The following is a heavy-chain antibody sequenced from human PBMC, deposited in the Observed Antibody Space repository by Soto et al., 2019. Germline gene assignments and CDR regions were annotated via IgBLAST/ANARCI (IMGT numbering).Heavy chain of an antibody. CDR2: IYYSGST. J-gene: IGHJ5*02. CDR1: GGSISSYY. V-gene: IGHV4-59*01. D-gene: IGHD2-2*01. Sequence: PSETLSLTCTVSGGSISSYYWSWIRQPPGKGLEWIGYIYYSGSTNYNPSLKSRVTISVDTSKNQFSLKLSSVTAADTAVYYCARELVGYCSSTSCSNWFDPWGQGTLVTVSS. CDR3: ARELVGYCSSTSCSNWFDP.